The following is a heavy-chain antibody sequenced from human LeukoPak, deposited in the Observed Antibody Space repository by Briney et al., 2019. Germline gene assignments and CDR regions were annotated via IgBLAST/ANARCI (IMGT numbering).Heavy chain of an antibody. J-gene: IGHJ4*02. V-gene: IGHV4-59*08. D-gene: IGHD3-10*01. Sequence: PSETLSLTCSVSGGSISSFYWSWIRQSPGKGLEWIGCIYYSGSTDYNPSLKSRVTMSVDTSRNHFSLKLSSVTAADTAVYYCARRGVLWFGELLPFDYWGQGTLVTVSS. CDR3: ARRGVLWFGELLPFDY. CDR1: GGSISSFY. CDR2: IYYSGST.